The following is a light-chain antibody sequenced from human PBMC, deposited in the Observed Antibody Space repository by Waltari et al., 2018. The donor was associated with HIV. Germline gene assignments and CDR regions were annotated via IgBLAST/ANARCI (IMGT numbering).Light chain of an antibody. CDR2: AAS. CDR1: QSVSSSY. J-gene: IGKJ3*01. Sequence: MLTQSPGSLSLSPGERASLSCRASQSVSSSYLAWYQQKPGQAPRLLIYAASTRAIDIPDRFSGSGSGTDFTLTISRVEPEDSAVYYCQQYLGSVFTFGPGTKVEIK. CDR3: QQYLGSVFT. V-gene: IGKV3-20*01.